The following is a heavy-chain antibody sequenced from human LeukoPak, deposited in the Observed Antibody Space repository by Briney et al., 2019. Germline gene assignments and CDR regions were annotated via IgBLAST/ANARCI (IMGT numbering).Heavy chain of an antibody. J-gene: IGHJ3*02. D-gene: IGHD3-9*01. V-gene: IGHV3-72*01. CDR3: ARGSLRYFDDTTSDAFDI. CDR2: TRNKANSYTT. CDR1: GFTFSDHY. Sequence: GGSLRLSCAASGFTFSDHYMDWVRQAPGKGLEWVGRTRNKANSYTTEYAAPVKGRFTISRDDSKNSLYLQMNSLKTEDTAVYYCARGSLRYFDDTTSDAFDIWGQGTMVTASS.